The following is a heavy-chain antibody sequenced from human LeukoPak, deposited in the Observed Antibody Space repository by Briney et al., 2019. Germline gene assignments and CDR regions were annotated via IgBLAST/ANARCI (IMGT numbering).Heavy chain of an antibody. J-gene: IGHJ4*02. CDR1: GFTFSSYW. CDR3: ARYYYASAFDY. V-gene: IGHV3-7*01. D-gene: IGHD3-10*01. Sequence: GGSLTLSYTASGFTFSSYWMTWVRQTPEKGLEWVANIRQDGGKKDYVASVKGRFTISRDNAKNSLYLQMNSLRAEDTAVYYCARYYYASAFDYWGQGTLVTVSS. CDR2: IRQDGGKK.